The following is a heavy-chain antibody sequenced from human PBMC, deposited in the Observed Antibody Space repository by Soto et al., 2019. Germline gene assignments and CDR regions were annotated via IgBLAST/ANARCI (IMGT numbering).Heavy chain of an antibody. D-gene: IGHD3-22*01. J-gene: IGHJ6*02. Sequence: QVQLVQSGAEVKKPGASVKVSCKASGYTFTSYGISWVRQAPGQGLEWMGWISAYNGNTNYAQKLQGRVTMTTDTSTSTAYMELRSLRSDDTAVYYWAREGYYDSSGSQYGMDVWGQGPTVTDSS. CDR2: ISAYNGNT. V-gene: IGHV1-18*01. CDR1: GYTFTSYG. CDR3: AREGYYDSSGSQYGMDV.